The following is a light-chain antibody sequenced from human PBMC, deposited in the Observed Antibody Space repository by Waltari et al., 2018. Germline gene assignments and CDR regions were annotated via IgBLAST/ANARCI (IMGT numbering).Light chain of an antibody. J-gene: IGLJ3*02. CDR1: NSDVGSYNF. CDR3: CSYAGSSTWV. CDR2: DGS. Sequence: QSALTQPASVSGSPGQSITISCIGTNSDVGSYNFVSWFQQHRGKAPKLIIYDGSKRPSGISNRFSGSKSGNTASLTISGLQAGDETDYYCCSYAGSSTWVFGGGTKLTVL. V-gene: IGLV2-23*01.